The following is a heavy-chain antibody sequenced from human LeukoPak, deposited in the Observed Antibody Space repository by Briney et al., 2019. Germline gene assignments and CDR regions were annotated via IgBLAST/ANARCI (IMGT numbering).Heavy chain of an antibody. Sequence: GESLKISCKGSGYTFSNCWIGWVRQMPGKGLEWMGIIYPGDSDTTYSPSFQGQVSISADKTISTAYLQWSSLKASDTAMYYCASAGDSSDYYYLSAFDIWGQGTMVTVSS. J-gene: IGHJ3*02. CDR2: IYPGDSDT. V-gene: IGHV5-51*01. CDR3: ASAGDSSDYYYLSAFDI. CDR1: GYTFSNCW. D-gene: IGHD3-22*01.